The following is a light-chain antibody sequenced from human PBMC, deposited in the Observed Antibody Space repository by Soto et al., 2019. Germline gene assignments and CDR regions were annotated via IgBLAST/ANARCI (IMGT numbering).Light chain of an antibody. V-gene: IGKV3-20*01. Sequence: EIVLTQSPGTLSLSPGERAALSCRASQSVTSSFLAWYQQKPGQAPRLPIYGASSRATGIPDRFSGSGSGTDYSRSISRLEPEDFEVYYCHQYGSSPATFGQGTRVEIK. CDR1: QSVTSSF. J-gene: IGKJ1*01. CDR2: GAS. CDR3: HQYGSSPAT.